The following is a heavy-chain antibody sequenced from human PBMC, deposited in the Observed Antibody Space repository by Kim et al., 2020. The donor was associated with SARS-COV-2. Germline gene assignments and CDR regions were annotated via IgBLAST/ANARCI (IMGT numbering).Heavy chain of an antibody. CDR3: ARRITMVRGSHYGMDA. Sequence: KGRFTISRDDAKNSLYLQMNSLRAEDTAVYYCARRITMVRGSHYGMDAWGQGTTVTVSS. V-gene: IGHV3-11*04. J-gene: IGHJ6*02. D-gene: IGHD3-10*01.